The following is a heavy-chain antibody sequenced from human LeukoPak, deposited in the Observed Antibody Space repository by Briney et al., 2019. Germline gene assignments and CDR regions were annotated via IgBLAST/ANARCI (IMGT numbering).Heavy chain of an antibody. D-gene: IGHD2-2*01. J-gene: IGHJ4*02. Sequence: SETLSLTCTVSNGSMTSDSYYWAWVRQPPGKGLEWIGTIFYSGKTYYSASLKSRVTVSLDTSKKNFSLRLSSVTAADTAVYYCARSACSSTDCPNFDFWGQGTLVTVSS. CDR3: ARSACSSTDCPNFDF. CDR2: IFYSGKT. V-gene: IGHV4-39*02. CDR1: NGSMTSDSYY.